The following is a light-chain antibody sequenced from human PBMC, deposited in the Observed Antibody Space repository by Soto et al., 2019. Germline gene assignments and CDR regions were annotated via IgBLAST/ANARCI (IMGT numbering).Light chain of an antibody. CDR3: SSYTSSSTIDV. J-gene: IGLJ1*01. CDR2: DVS. V-gene: IGLV2-14*01. Sequence: QSALTQPASVSGSPGQSITISCTGTSSDVGGYNYVSWYQQHPGKAPKLMIYDVSNRPSGVSNRFSGSKSGNTASLTISGLQAEDESDYYCSSYTSSSTIDVFLTGSKVTV. CDR1: SSDVGGYNY.